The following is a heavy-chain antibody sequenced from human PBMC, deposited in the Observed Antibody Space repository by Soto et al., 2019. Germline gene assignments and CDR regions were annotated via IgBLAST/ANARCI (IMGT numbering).Heavy chain of an antibody. J-gene: IGHJ4*02. D-gene: IGHD5-12*01. CDR1: GYTLSELS. CDR3: ETGLRSDVYSDYMFDY. V-gene: IGHV1-24*01. Sequence: ASVKVSCKVSGYTLSELSMHWVRQAPGKGLEWMGGFDPEDGETIYAQKFQGRVTMTEDTSTDTAYMELSSLRSEDTAVYYCETGLRSDVYSDYMFDYWGQGTLVTVSS. CDR2: FDPEDGET.